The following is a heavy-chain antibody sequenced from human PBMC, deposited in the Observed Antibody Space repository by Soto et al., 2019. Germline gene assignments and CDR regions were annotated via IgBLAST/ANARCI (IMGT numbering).Heavy chain of an antibody. V-gene: IGHV3-30*18. Sequence: GGSLRLSCAGSGFSFNTYGLHWVRQAPGKGLEWAAAISFDGGNKYYADSVKGRFTVSRDDSNNTVYLQMNSLSAEDTAVYYCAKDSSVTAAGSGGWFDPWGQGTLVTVSS. CDR2: ISFDGGNK. J-gene: IGHJ5*02. D-gene: IGHD6-13*01. CDR3: AKDSSVTAAGSGGWFDP. CDR1: GFSFNTYG.